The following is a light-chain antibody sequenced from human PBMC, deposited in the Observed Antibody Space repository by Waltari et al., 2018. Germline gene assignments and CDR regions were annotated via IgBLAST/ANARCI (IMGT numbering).Light chain of an antibody. CDR2: DQN. CDR1: SLRSYY. V-gene: IGLV3-19*01. J-gene: IGLJ2*01. CDR3: HSRDGSGSGGS. Sequence: SSELTQDPAVSVAMGQTVTITCQGNSLRSYYASWYQQRPGQAPILVMYDQNTRPSGVPDLFAGSRSDNSASLTITGAQAEDEASYYCHSRDGSGSGGSFGGGTKLTVL.